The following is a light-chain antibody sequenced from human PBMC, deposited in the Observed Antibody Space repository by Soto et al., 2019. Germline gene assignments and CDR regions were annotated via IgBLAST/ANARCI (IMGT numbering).Light chain of an antibody. CDR2: LNSDGSH. J-gene: IGLJ3*02. V-gene: IGLV4-69*01. CDR3: QTWGTGFWV. Sequence: QSVLTQSPSASASLGASVKLTCTLSSGHSSYAIAWHQQQPEKGPRYLMKLNSDGSHSKGDGIPDRFSGSSSGAERYLTISSLQSEDEADYYCQTWGTGFWVFAGGTQLTVL. CDR1: SGHSSYA.